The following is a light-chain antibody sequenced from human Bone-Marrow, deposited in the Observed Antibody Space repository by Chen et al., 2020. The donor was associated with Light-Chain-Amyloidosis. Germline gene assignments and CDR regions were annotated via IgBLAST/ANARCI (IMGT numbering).Light chain of an antibody. CDR3: QQYGTSPLT. V-gene: IGKV3-20*01. CDR2: GSS. J-gene: IGKJ4*01. Sequence: EIVFTQSPGTLSSSPGEGANLSCRASQTISSNYLTWYQQKFGQAPRLLIYGSSSRATGIPDRFTGSGSGTHFTLTSNRLEPEDCAMYYCQQYGTSPLTFGGGTKVEIK. CDR1: QTISSNY.